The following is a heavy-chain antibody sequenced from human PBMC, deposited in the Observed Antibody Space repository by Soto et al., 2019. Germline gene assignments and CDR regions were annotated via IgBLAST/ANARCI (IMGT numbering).Heavy chain of an antibody. D-gene: IGHD6-25*01. CDR2: IFPGDSDT. V-gene: IGHV5-51*01. J-gene: IGHJ4*02. CDR1: GYSFSSFW. Sequence: GESLKISCRGSGYSFSSFWIGWVRQMPGKGLEYMGIIFPGDSDTKYSPSFQGQVTISADKSISTVYLQWSSLRASDTAMYYCARLSRGRAKLFDYWGQGTLVTVSS. CDR3: ARLSRGRAKLFDY.